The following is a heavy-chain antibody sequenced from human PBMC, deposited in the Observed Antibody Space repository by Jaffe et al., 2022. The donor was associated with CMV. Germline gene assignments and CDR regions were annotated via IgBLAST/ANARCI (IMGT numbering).Heavy chain of an antibody. D-gene: IGHD6-13*01. CDR2: IRSKANSYAT. V-gene: IGHV3-73*02. J-gene: IGHJ4*02. CDR3: TRPGERYSSSWYYY. Sequence: EVQLVESGGGLVQPGGSLKLSCAASGFTFSGSAMHWVRQASGKGLEWVGRIRSKANSYATAYAASVKGRFTISRDDSKNTAYLQMNSLKTEDTAVYYCTRPGERYSSSWYYYWGQGTLVTVSS. CDR1: GFTFSGSA.